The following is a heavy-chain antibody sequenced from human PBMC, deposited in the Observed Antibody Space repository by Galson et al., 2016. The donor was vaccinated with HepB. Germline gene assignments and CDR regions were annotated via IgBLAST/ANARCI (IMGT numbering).Heavy chain of an antibody. CDR3: ARDQGNYYYYGMDV. Sequence: SLRLSCAASEFTVSSNYMSWVRQAPGKGLEWVSVIYSGGTTYYADSVKGRFTISRDNSKNTLYLQTNSLRAEDTAVYYCARDQGNYYYYGMDVWGQGTTVTVSS. V-gene: IGHV3-53*01. J-gene: IGHJ6*02. CDR1: EFTVSSNY. CDR2: IYSGGTT.